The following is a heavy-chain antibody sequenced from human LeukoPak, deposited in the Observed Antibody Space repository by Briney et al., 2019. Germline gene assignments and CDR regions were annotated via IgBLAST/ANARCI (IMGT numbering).Heavy chain of an antibody. D-gene: IGHD3-10*01. J-gene: IGHJ6*03. CDR2: ISAYNGIT. V-gene: IGHV1-18*01. Sequence: ASVKVSCKASGYTFTSYGISWVRQAPGQGLEWMGWISAYNGITNYAQKLQGRVTMTTDTSTSTAYMELRSLRSDDTAVYYCARGIGDALLWFGELSHYYYMDVWGKGTTVTVSS. CDR1: GYTFTSYG. CDR3: ARGIGDALLWFGELSHYYYMDV.